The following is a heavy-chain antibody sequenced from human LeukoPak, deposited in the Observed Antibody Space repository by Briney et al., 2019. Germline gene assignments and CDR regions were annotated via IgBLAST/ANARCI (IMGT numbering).Heavy chain of an antibody. J-gene: IGHJ5*02. D-gene: IGHD7-27*01. CDR1: GFTFSSYG. V-gene: IGHV3-33*01. CDR3: ASGEPRGVNWFDP. Sequence: PGGSLRLSCAASGFTFSSYGMHWVRQAPGKGLEWVAVIWYDGSNKYYADSVKGRFTISRDNSKNTLYLQMNSLRAEDTAVYYCASGEPRGVNWFDPWGQGTLVTVSS. CDR2: IWYDGSNK.